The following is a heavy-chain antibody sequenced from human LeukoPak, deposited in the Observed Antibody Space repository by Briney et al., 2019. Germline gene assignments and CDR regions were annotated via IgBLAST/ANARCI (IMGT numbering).Heavy chain of an antibody. D-gene: IGHD2-2*01. Sequence: SVKVSCKASGGTFSSYAISWVRQAPAQGLEWMGGIIPIFGTANYAQKFQGRVTITADKSTSTAYMELSSLRSEDTAVYYCARDSGADIVVVPAASDYWGQGTLVTVSS. CDR1: GGTFSSYA. CDR3: ARDSGADIVVVPAASDY. V-gene: IGHV1-69*06. CDR2: IIPIFGTA. J-gene: IGHJ4*02.